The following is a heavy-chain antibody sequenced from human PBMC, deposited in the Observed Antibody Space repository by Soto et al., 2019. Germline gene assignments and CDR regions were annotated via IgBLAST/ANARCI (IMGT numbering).Heavy chain of an antibody. CDR2: ISWNSGSI. V-gene: IGHV3-9*01. CDR1: GFTFDDYA. D-gene: IGHD6-13*01. J-gene: IGHJ3*02. Sequence: VQLVESGGGLVQPGRSLRLSCAASGFTFDDYAMHWVRQAPGKGLEWVSGISWNSGSIGYADSVKGRFTISRDNAKNSLYLQMNSLRAEDTALYYCARDYSSSWYRLGAFDIWGQGTMVTVSS. CDR3: ARDYSSSWYRLGAFDI.